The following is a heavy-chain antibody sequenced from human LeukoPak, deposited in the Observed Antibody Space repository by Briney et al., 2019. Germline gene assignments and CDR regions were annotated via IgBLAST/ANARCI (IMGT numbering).Heavy chain of an antibody. Sequence: GGSLRLSCAASGFTFSSYAMSWVRQAPGKGLEWVSAFSGSGGNTYYADSVKGRFTISRDNSKNTLYLQMNSLRAEDTAVYYCAKDSYYDSSGYNAFDIWGQGTMVTVSS. CDR2: FSGSGGNT. V-gene: IGHV3-23*01. CDR1: GFTFSSYA. CDR3: AKDSYYDSSGYNAFDI. J-gene: IGHJ3*02. D-gene: IGHD3-22*01.